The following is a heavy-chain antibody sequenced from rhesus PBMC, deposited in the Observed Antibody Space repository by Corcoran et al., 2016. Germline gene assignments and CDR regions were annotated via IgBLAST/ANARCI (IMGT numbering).Heavy chain of an antibody. J-gene: IGHJ4*01. Sequence: QVQLQESGPGLVKPSETLSLTCAVSGYSISSGYYWNWIRQPTGKGLGWIESNYGSGGSNYLNPSLKSRVTLSVDTSKNQFSLKLSSVTAADTAVYYCGFSYGQYWGQGVLVTVSS. CDR2: NYGSGGSN. CDR3: GFSYGQY. D-gene: IGHD5-36*01. CDR1: GYSISSGYY. V-gene: IGHV4S14*01.